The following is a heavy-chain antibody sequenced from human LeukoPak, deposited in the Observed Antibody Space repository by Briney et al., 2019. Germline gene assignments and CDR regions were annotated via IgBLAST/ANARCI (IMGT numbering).Heavy chain of an antibody. CDR3: ARDIVYLIDEDYG. J-gene: IGHJ4*02. V-gene: IGHV4-4*07. Sequence: SETLSLTCSVSGSSFSTYYWSWIRQPAGKALEWIGRIHTSGSADYSPSLQSRVTISVGMSKKEFSLKLTSVTAADTAVYYCARDIVYLIDEDYGWGQGILVTVSS. D-gene: IGHD4-17*01. CDR2: IHTSGSA. CDR1: GSSFSTYY.